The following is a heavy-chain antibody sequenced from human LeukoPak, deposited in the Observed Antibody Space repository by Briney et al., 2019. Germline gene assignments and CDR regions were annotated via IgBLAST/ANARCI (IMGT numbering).Heavy chain of an antibody. CDR3: ARQFGWGKYQYYFDY. CDR1: GYSISSSYY. Sequence: SETLSLTCAVSGYSISSSYYCGWIRQSPGKGLEWIGSIYHSGSTYYNPSLKSRVTISVDTSKNQFSLKLSSVTAADTAVYYCARQFGWGKYQYYFDYWGQGTLVTVSS. D-gene: IGHD7-27*01. CDR2: IYHSGST. J-gene: IGHJ4*02. V-gene: IGHV4-38-2*01.